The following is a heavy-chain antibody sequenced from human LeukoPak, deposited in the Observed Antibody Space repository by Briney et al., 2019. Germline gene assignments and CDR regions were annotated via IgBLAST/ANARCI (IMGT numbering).Heavy chain of an antibody. CDR3: ARVLYSSGWEDLRYYFDY. V-gene: IGHV4-61*08. J-gene: IGHJ4*02. CDR1: GGSISSGGYY. D-gene: IGHD6-19*01. CDR2: IYYSGST. Sequence: PSQTLSLTCTVSGGSISSGGYYWSWIRQPPGKGLEWIGYIYYSGSTNYNPSLKSRVTISVDTSKNQFSLKLSSVTAADTAVYYCARVLYSSGWEDLRYYFDYWGQGTLVTVSS.